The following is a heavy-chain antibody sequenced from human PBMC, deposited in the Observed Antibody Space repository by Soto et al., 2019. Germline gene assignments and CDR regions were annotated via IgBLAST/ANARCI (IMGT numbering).Heavy chain of an antibody. Sequence: GGSLRLSCAASGFTFSSYAMSWVRQAPGKGLEWVSAISGSGGSTYYADSVKGRFTISRDNSKNTLYLQMNSLRAEDTAVYYCAKDLGYSSGWFDAFDIWGQGTMVTVSS. CDR1: GFTFSSYA. J-gene: IGHJ3*02. D-gene: IGHD6-19*01. CDR2: ISGSGGST. CDR3: AKDLGYSSGWFDAFDI. V-gene: IGHV3-23*01.